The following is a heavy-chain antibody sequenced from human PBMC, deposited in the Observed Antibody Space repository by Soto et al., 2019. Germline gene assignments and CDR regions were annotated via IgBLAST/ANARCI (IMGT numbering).Heavy chain of an antibody. Sequence: ASVKVSCKASGYTFTSYDINCVRQASGQGLEWMGWMNPNSGNTGYAQKFQGRVTMTRSPSITTAYMELSSLRSDDTAVYYCATHTSTGYWDCWGQGTLVTVSS. CDR3: ATHTSTGYWDC. V-gene: IGHV1-8*01. CDR1: GYTFTSYD. D-gene: IGHD6-13*01. CDR2: MNPNSGNT. J-gene: IGHJ4*02.